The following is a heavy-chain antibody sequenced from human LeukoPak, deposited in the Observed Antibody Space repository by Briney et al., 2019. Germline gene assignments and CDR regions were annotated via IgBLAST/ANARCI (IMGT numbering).Heavy chain of an antibody. CDR2: ISPNSGGT. D-gene: IGHD7-27*01. Sequence: GASVKVSCKASGYSFTAYYIHWVRQAPGQGLEWMGWISPNSGGTDYAQKFLGRVTMTRDTSISTAYMELSSLTSDDMAVYYCAIQPWGSGNNWYFDFWGWVTLLTVPS. CDR1: GYSFTAYY. J-gene: IGHJ2*01. CDR3: AIQPWGSGNNWYFDF. V-gene: IGHV1-2*02.